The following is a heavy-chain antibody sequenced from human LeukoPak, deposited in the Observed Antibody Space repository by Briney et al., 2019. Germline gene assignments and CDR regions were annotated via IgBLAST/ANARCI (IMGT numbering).Heavy chain of an antibody. CDR1: GFSFSTYW. V-gene: IGHV3-7*01. CDR3: ATDLGSTRPNF. Sequence: PGGYLRLSCAASGFSFSTYWMSWVRQAPGKGLEWVANIKQDGSEKYYVDSAKGRFTISRDNAKNSLYLQMNSLTAEDTAVYYCATDLGSTRPNFWGQGILVTVPS. CDR2: IKQDGSEK. J-gene: IGHJ4*02. D-gene: IGHD3-16*01.